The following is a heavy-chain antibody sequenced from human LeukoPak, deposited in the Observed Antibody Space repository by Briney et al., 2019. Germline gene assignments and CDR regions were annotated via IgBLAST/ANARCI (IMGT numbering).Heavy chain of an antibody. V-gene: IGHV3-53*01. CDR2: IYSGGST. CDR3: ARGFGTTTKRLPDAFDI. Sequence: GGSLRLSCAASGFTVSSNYMSWVRQAPGKGLEWVSVIYSGGSTYCADSVKGRFTISRDNSKNMLYLQLNSLRAEDTAVYYCARGFGTTTKRLPDAFDIWGQGTMVTVSS. J-gene: IGHJ3*02. CDR1: GFTVSSNY. D-gene: IGHD1-1*01.